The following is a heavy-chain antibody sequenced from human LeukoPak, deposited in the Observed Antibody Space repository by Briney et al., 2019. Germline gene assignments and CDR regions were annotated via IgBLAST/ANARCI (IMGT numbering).Heavy chain of an antibody. CDR1: GGTFSSYA. D-gene: IGHD3-9*01. J-gene: IGHJ5*02. V-gene: IGHV1-69*13. Sequence: GASVKVSYEASGGTFSSYAISWVRQAPGQGLEWMGGIIPIFGTANYAQKFQGRVTITADESTSTAYMELSSLRSEDTAVYYCARRHYDILTGYYNYWFDPWGQGTLATVSS. CDR3: ARRHYDILTGYYNYWFDP. CDR2: IIPIFGTA.